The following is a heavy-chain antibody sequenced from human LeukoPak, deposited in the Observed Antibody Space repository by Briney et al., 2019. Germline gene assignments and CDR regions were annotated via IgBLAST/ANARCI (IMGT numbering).Heavy chain of an antibody. J-gene: IGHJ5*02. CDR3: ARGTGWFDP. D-gene: IGHD1-14*01. Sequence: PSETLSLTCAVYGGSFSGYYWSWIRQPPGKGLEWIGEINHSGSTNYNPSLKSRVTISVDTPKNQFSLKLSSVTAADTAMYYCARGTGWFDPWGQGTLVTVSS. CDR2: INHSGST. CDR1: GGSFSGYY. V-gene: IGHV4-34*01.